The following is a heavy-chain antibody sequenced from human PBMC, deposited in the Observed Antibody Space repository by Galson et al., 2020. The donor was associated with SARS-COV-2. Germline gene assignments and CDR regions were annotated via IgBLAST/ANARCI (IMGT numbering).Heavy chain of an antibody. CDR1: GFTFDDYA. CDR3: TKDSKSKRHKFEVGFVDY. J-gene: IGHJ4*02. D-gene: IGHD3-10*01. V-gene: IGHV3-9*01. Sequence: GGSLRLSCAASGFTFDDYAMHWVRQVPGKGVEWLLGISWNSDTIGVEDPAKGRFTISRDNAKNSLYLQMNYLRTEDTALYYCTKDSKSKRHKFEVGFVDYWGQGTLVTVSS. CDR2: ISWNSDTI.